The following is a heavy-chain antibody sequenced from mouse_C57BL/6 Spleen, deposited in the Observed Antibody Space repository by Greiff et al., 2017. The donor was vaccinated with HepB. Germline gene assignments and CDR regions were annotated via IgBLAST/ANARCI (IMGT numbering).Heavy chain of an antibody. CDR2: IHPSDSDT. CDR1: GYTFTSYW. V-gene: IGHV1-74*01. J-gene: IGHJ2*01. CDR3: AISLYYGSSYDYFDY. Sequence: QVQLKQPGAELVKPGASVKVSCKASGYTFTSYWMHWVKQRPGQGLEWIGRIHPSDSDTNYNQKFKGKATLTVDKSSSTAYMQLSSLTSEDSAVYYCAISLYYGSSYDYFDYWGQGTTLTVSS. D-gene: IGHD1-1*01.